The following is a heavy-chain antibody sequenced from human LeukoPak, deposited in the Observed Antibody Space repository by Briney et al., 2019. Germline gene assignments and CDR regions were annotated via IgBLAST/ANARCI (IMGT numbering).Heavy chain of an antibody. D-gene: IGHD3-10*01. Sequence: GGSLRLSCAASGFTFSNYWVHWVRQAPGKGLVWVSRINRDGSTTNYADSVKGRFTVSRDNAKNTLNLQMNSLRAEDTAVYYCARDKKSGESSEVDYWGQGTLVTVSS. V-gene: IGHV3-74*01. CDR3: ARDKKSGESSEVDY. CDR1: GFTFSNYW. CDR2: INRDGSTT. J-gene: IGHJ4*02.